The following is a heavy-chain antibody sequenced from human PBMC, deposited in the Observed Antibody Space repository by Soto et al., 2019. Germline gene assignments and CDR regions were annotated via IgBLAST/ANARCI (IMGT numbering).Heavy chain of an antibody. Sequence: PGGSLRLSCAASGFSFSNYAMSWVRQAPGRGLEWVSGISGSGAKTDYADSVKGRFTISRDSAKNTLNLQMNSLRAEDTAVYFCAKGLDYQDSTGYSYFAYWGQGTPVTVSS. V-gene: IGHV3-23*01. CDR3: AKGLDYQDSTGYSYFAY. J-gene: IGHJ4*02. D-gene: IGHD3-22*01. CDR2: ISGSGAKT. CDR1: GFSFSNYA.